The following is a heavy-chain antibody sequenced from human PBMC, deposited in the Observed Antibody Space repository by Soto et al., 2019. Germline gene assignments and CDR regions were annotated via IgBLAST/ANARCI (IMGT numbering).Heavy chain of an antibody. CDR3: VKKNEFYFNY. CDR1: GFIFDDFA. Sequence: EVLLVESGGGLIQPGRSLRLSCVASGFIFDDFAMHWVRQVPGKGLEWVSGISWNSNYIAYADSVRGRFTISRDNAKNALYLQMNDLRPEDTAFYYCVKKNEFYFNYWGQGNLVTVSS. CDR2: ISWNSNYI. V-gene: IGHV3-9*01. D-gene: IGHD1-1*01. J-gene: IGHJ4*02.